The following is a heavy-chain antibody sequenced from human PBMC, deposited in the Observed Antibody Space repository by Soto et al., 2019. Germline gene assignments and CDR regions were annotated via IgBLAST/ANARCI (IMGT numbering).Heavy chain of an antibody. J-gene: IGHJ4*02. CDR1: GGSISSYY. D-gene: IGHD3-16*01. CDR3: ARGTYDFDY. CDR2: IYYSGST. Sequence: PSETLSLTCTVSGGSISSYYWSWIRQPPGKGLEWIGYIYYSGSTNYNPSLKSRVTISVDTSKNQFSLKLSSVTAADTAVYYCARGTYDFDYWGQGTLDTVSS. V-gene: IGHV4-59*01.